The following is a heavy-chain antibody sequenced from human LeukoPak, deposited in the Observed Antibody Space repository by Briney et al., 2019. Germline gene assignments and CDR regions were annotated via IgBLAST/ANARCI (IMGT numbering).Heavy chain of an antibody. CDR2: ISGSGGST. CDR1: GFTFSSYA. CDR3: AKSPYYYGSGSYILNYYYGMDV. D-gene: IGHD3-10*01. V-gene: IGHV3-23*01. Sequence: GGSLRLSCAASGFTFSSYAMSWVRQAPGKGLEWVSAISGSGGSTYYADSVKGRFTISRDNSKNTLYLQMNSLRAEDTAVYYCAKSPYYYGSGSYILNYYYGMDVWGQGTTVTVSS. J-gene: IGHJ6*02.